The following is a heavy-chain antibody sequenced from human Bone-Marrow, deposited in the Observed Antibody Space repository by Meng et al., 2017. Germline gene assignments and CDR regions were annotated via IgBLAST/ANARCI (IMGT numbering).Heavy chain of an antibody. V-gene: IGHV4-59*01. Sequence: SETLSLTCTVSGGSISSYYWSWIRQPPGKGLEWIGYIYYSGSTNYNPSLKSRVTISVDTSKNQFSLKLSSVTAADTAVYYCARSHDSSGYYYTLAFDIWGQGTMVTVSS. CDR2: IYYSGST. D-gene: IGHD3-22*01. CDR3: ARSHDSSGYYYTLAFDI. J-gene: IGHJ3*02. CDR1: GGSISSYY.